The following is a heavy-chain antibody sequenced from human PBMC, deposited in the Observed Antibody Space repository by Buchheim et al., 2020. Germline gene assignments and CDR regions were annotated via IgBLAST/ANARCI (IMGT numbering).Heavy chain of an antibody. V-gene: IGHV3-49*03. D-gene: IGHD3-3*01. J-gene: IGHJ4*02. Sequence: EVQLVESGGGLVQPGRSLRLSCTSSGFTFGDYAVSWFRQAPGKGLEWVGFIRSKAYGGTTEYAASVKGRFIISRDDSKSIAYLQMNSLKTKDTAVYYCTRDEGPYYDFWSGYFDYWGQGTL. CDR2: IRSKAYGGTT. CDR3: TRDEGPYYDFWSGYFDY. CDR1: GFTFGDYA.